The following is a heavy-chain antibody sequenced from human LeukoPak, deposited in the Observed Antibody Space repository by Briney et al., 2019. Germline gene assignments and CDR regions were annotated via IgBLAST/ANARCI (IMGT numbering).Heavy chain of an antibody. J-gene: IGHJ4*02. CDR1: GFTFSIYW. D-gene: IGHD1-7*01. CDR3: AGENVGTAPGY. Sequence: GGSLRLSCAASGFTFSIYWMYLVRQAPGKGLVWVSRITPDGSQIGYADSVKGRFTISRDNAKNTLYLQMNSLRAEDTALYYCAGENVGTAPGYWGQGTLVTVSS. V-gene: IGHV3-74*01. CDR2: ITPDGSQI.